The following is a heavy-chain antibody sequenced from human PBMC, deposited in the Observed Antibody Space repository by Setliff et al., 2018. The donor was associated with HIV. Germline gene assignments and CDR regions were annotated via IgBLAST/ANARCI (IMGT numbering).Heavy chain of an antibody. CDR3: AKTIGRYFDIFDN. CDR1: GDSIFTSTYY. J-gene: IGHJ4*02. CDR2: IYYSGNT. D-gene: IGHD3-9*01. Sequence: SETLSLTCSVSGDSIFTSTYYWGWIRQPPGKRLEWIGSIYYSGNTYYNPSLKSRVTTSVDTPKNQFSLKLNSVTAADTAVYYCAKTIGRYFDIFDNWGQGTLVTVS. V-gene: IGHV4-39*01.